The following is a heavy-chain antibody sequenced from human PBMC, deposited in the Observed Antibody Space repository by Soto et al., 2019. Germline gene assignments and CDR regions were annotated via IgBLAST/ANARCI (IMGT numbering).Heavy chain of an antibody. CDR2: IYWDDDK. J-gene: IGHJ4*02. Sequence: QITLKESAPTRVKPTQTLTLTCTFSGFSLTSRPMGVGWIRQPPGKALEWLAFIYWDDDKRYSPSLRSRLSINKDTSGNQVVLTMTNMYPVDTATYYCAHRLSGYNWNGGYFDYWGQGVLVTVSS. V-gene: IGHV2-5*02. CDR1: GFSLTSRPMG. D-gene: IGHD1-1*01. CDR3: AHRLSGYNWNGGYFDY.